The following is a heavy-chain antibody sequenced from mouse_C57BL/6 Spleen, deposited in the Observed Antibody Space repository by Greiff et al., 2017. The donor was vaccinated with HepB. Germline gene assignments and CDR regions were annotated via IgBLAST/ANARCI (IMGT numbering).Heavy chain of an antibody. D-gene: IGHD1-1*01. Sequence: VKLMESGAELVKPGASVKLSCKASGYTFTEYTIHWVKQRSGQGLEWIGWFYPGSGSIKYNEKFKDKATLTADKSSSTVYMELSRLTSEDSAVYFCARHGTVVATRKYYFDYWGQGTTLTVSS. CDR2: FYPGSGSI. J-gene: IGHJ2*01. CDR3: ARHGTVVATRKYYFDY. V-gene: IGHV1-62-2*01. CDR1: GYTFTEYT.